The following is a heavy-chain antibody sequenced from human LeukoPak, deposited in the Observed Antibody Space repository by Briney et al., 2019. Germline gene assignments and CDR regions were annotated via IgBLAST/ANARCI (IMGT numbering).Heavy chain of an antibody. V-gene: IGHV4-59*08. Sequence: SETLSLTCTVSGGSDNNYYWSWIRQPPGKGLEWIGYIYYTGSTNYNPSLKSRVTISVDTSKNQISLRLSSVTAADTAVYYCGRHPPGGGYFDYWGQGALVTVSS. CDR2: IYYTGST. D-gene: IGHD3-10*01. CDR3: GRHPPGGGYFDY. CDR1: GGSDNNYY. J-gene: IGHJ4*02.